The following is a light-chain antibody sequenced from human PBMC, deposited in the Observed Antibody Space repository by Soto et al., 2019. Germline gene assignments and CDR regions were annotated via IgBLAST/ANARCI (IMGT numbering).Light chain of an antibody. CDR2: RNS. Sequence: QAVVTQPPSASGTPGQRVTISCSGSSSNIGSNYVYWYQQLPGTVPQLLIYRNSERPSGVPDRFSGSKSGTSASLAISGRRSDDEADYYCAAWDDSLSGVVFGGGTKLTVL. CDR3: AAWDDSLSGVV. CDR1: SSNIGSNY. V-gene: IGLV1-47*01. J-gene: IGLJ2*01.